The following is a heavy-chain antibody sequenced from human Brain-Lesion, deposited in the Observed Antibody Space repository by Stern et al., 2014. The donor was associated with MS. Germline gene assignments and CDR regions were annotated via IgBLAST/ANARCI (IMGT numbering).Heavy chain of an antibody. CDR3: ATTRWDLFTWNWFDP. Sequence: QVQLVESGPGLVKPSQTLSLTCTVSGGPISSSGYYWSWIRQPADKGLEWIGRIHDSGSTYYNPYLQSRVTISMDTAKNHVSLKLTSVTAADTAVYYCATTRWDLFTWNWFDPWGQGTLVTVSS. J-gene: IGHJ5*02. V-gene: IGHV4-61*02. CDR2: IHDSGST. D-gene: IGHD1-26*01. CDR1: GGPISSSGYY.